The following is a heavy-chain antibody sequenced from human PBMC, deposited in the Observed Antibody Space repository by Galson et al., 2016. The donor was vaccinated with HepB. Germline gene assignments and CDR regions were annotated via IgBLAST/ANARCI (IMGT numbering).Heavy chain of an antibody. V-gene: IGHV3-74*01. CDR2: INSDGTIS. D-gene: IGHD4-23*01. CDR3: GRDHSVVLTTAYNWFDP. Sequence: SLRLSCAASGFAFGSHWMHWVRQVPGKGLAWVSRINSDGTISNYADSVKGRFTISRDNAKNTLYLQMNSLRVDDTDIYYCGRDHSVVLTTAYNWFDPWGQGTLVTVSS. J-gene: IGHJ5*02. CDR1: GFAFGSHW.